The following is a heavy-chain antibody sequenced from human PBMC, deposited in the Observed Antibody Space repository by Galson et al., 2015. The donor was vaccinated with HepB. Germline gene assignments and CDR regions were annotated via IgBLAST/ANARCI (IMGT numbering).Heavy chain of an antibody. J-gene: IGHJ4*02. CDR3: ARDQGINWRGGDHVYDY. D-gene: IGHD1-14*01. CDR2: IWYDGSNK. Sequence: SLRLSCAASGFTFSSYGMHWVRQAPGKGLEWVAVIWYDGSNKYYADSVKGRFTISRDNSKNTLYLQMNSLRAEDTAVYYCARDQGINWRGGDHVYDYWGQGTLVTVSS. V-gene: IGHV3-33*08. CDR1: GFTFSSYG.